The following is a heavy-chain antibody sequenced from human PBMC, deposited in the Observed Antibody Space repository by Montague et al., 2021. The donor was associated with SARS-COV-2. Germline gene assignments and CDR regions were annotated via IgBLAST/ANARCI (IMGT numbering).Heavy chain of an antibody. V-gene: IGHV4-4*02. D-gene: IGHD2-2*01. CDR1: GGSISSNNW. Sequence: SETLSLTCTVSGGSISSNNWWSWVRQPPGKGLEWIGEIYHSGSTNYNPSLKSRVTISVDKSKNQFSLKLSSVTAADTAVYYCARRYCSSTSCPNWFDPWGQGTLVTVSS. CDR3: ARRYCSSTSCPNWFDP. CDR2: IYHSGST. J-gene: IGHJ5*02.